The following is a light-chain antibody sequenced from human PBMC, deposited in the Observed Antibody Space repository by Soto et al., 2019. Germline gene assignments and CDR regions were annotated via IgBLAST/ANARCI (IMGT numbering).Light chain of an antibody. J-gene: IGKJ1*01. Sequence: DIQMTQSPSSLSASVGDRVTITCRASQNIDMYLNWYQQKPGKAPRVLISGASNLQSGVPSRFSGSGSGTDFTLTISSLQPEDFASYFCQHTFNSPPWTFGQGTKVDIK. CDR3: QHTFNSPPWT. CDR1: QNIDMY. V-gene: IGKV1-39*01. CDR2: GAS.